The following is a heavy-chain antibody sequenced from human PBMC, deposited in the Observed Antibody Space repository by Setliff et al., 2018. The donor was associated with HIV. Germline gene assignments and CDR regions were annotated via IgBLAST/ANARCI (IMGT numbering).Heavy chain of an antibody. V-gene: IGHV3-15*01. CDR2: IKSKTDGGTT. J-gene: IGHJ4*02. D-gene: IGHD3-10*01. CDR3: TTTLSLWFGAPFDY. Sequence: PGESLRLSCAASGFTFSTAWMNWVRQAPGKGLEWVGHIKSKTDGGTTDYAAPVKGRFTISRDDSKNTLYLQMNSLKSEDTAVYYCTTTLSLWFGAPFDYWGQGTLVTVSS. CDR1: GFTFSTAW.